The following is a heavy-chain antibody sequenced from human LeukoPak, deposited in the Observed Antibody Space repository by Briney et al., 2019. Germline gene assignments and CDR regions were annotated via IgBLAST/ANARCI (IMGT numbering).Heavy chain of an antibody. D-gene: IGHD6-19*01. CDR3: ARATHSSGWYDY. V-gene: IGHV3-48*03. CDR1: GFTFSSYE. CDR2: ISSSGSTI. Sequence: GSLRLSCAASGFTFSSYEMNWVRQAPGKGLEWVSYISSSGSTIYYADSVKGRFTISRDNSKNTLYLQMNSLRAEDTAVYYCARATHSSGWYDYWGQGTLVTVSS. J-gene: IGHJ4*02.